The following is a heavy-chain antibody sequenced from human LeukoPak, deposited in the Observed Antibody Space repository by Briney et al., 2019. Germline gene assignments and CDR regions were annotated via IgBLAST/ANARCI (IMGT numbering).Heavy chain of an antibody. D-gene: IGHD2-21*02. CDR1: GGTFSSCA. J-gene: IGHJ4*02. V-gene: IGHV1-69*04. Sequence: ASVKVSCKASGGTFSSCAISWVRQAPGQGLEWMGRIIPILGIANYAQKFQGRVTITADKSTSTAYMELSSLRSEDTAVYYGARDSVEVVTVHFDYWGQGTLVTVSS. CDR3: ARDSVEVVTVHFDY. CDR2: IIPILGIA.